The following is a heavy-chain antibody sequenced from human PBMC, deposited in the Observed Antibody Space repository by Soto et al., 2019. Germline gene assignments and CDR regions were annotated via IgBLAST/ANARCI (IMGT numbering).Heavy chain of an antibody. CDR1: GFTFSYHA. Sequence: GGSLRLSCAASGFTFSYHALNWVRQAPGKGLEWVAVISYDGDNKYIAESVKGRFTISRDNSKNTVSLQMNSLRTEDTAMYFCARGTTTSAFSAMDVWGQGTTVTVS. CDR3: ARGTTTSAFSAMDV. V-gene: IGHV3-30-3*01. D-gene: IGHD1-1*01. CDR2: ISYDGDNK. J-gene: IGHJ6*02.